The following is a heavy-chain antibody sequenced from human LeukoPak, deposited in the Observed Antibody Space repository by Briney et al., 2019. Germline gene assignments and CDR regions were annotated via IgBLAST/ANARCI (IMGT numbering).Heavy chain of an antibody. V-gene: IGHV3-48*03. CDR2: ISDRGTTI. J-gene: IGHJ4*02. CDR3: VRESYGSGWYYYFDY. D-gene: IGHD6-19*01. Sequence: GGSLRLSCAASGFTLSSYEMNWVRQAPGKGLEWVSHISDRGTTIYSADSVKGRFTISRDNAKNSLYLLMNSLRAEDTAVYYCVRESYGSGWYYYFDYWGQGTLVTVSS. CDR1: GFTLSSYE.